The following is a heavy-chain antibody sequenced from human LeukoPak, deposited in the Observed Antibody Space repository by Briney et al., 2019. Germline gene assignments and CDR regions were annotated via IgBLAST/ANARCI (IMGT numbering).Heavy chain of an antibody. CDR3: ARGGGDIVVVVAATPFDY. D-gene: IGHD2-15*01. CDR1: GYYISSGYY. CDR2: IYHSGST. J-gene: IGHJ4*02. V-gene: IGHV4-38-2*02. Sequence: PSETLSLTCTVSGYYISSGYYWGWIRQPPGKGLEWIGSIYHSGSTYYNPSLKSRVTISVDTSKNQFSLKLSSVTAADTAVYYCARGGGDIVVVVAATPFDYWGQGTLVTVSS.